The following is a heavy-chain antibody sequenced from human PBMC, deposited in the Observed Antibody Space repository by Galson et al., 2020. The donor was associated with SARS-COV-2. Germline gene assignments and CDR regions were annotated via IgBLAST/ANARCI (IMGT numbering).Heavy chain of an antibody. D-gene: IGHD5-12*01. CDR1: GGSISSSNYY. V-gene: IGHV4-39*07. CDR3: AREIKARNGYVF. Sequence: SKTLSLTCTVSGGSISSSNYYWGWLRQSPGKGLEWIGSFYYSGSTYYNPSLKSRVTISVDTSKNQFSLRLSSVAAADTAVFYCAREIKARNGYVFWGQGLLVTGSS. J-gene: IGHJ4*02. CDR2: FYYSGST.